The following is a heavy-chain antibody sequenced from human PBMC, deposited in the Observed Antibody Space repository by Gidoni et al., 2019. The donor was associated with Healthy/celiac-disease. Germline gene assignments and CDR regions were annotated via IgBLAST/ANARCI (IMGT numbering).Heavy chain of an antibody. CDR2: IWYDGSNK. J-gene: IGHJ4*02. CDR3: AREGLGYCSGGSCRTSPIDY. V-gene: IGHV3-33*01. CDR1: GFPFSSYG. D-gene: IGHD2-15*01. Sequence: QVQLVESGGGVVQPGRSLRLSCAASGFPFSSYGMHWVRQPPGKGLEWVAVIWYDGSNKYYADSVKGRFTISRDNSKNTLYLQMNSLRAEDTAVYYCAREGLGYCSGGSCRTSPIDYWGQGTLVTVSS.